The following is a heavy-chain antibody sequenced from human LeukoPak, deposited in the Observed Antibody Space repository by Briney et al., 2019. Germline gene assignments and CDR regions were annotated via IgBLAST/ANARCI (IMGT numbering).Heavy chain of an antibody. CDR2: IYYSGST. Sequence: SETLSLTCTVSGGSISSYYWSWIRQPPGKGLEWIGYIYYSGSTNYNPSLKSRGTISVDTSKNQFSLKLSSVTAADTAVYYCARVGGIRLHMYYYYMDVWGKGTTVTVSS. V-gene: IGHV4-59*01. CDR1: GGSISSYY. D-gene: IGHD3-16*01. J-gene: IGHJ6*03. CDR3: ARVGGIRLHMYYYYMDV.